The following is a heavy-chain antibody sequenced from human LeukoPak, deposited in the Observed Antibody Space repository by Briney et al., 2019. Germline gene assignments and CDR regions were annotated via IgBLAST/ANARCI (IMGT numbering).Heavy chain of an antibody. CDR1: GFTFSSYG. CDR2: INWNGGST. J-gene: IGHJ4*02. Sequence: GGTLRLSCAASGFTFSSYGMSWVRQAPGKGLEWVSGINWNGGSTGYADSVKGRFTISRDNAKNSLYLQMNSLRAEDTALYYCARDGSGYCSGGSCYSDNWGQGTLVTVSS. D-gene: IGHD2-15*01. CDR3: ARDGSGYCSGGSCYSDN. V-gene: IGHV3-20*04.